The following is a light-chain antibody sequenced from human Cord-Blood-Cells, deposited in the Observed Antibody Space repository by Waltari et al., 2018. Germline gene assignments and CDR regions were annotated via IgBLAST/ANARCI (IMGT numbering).Light chain of an antibody. CDR3: QQANSFPIT. Sequence: DIQMTQSPSSVSASVGDRVTITCRASQGISSWLAWYQQKPGKATKLLSNAAPGLQSAVPSRFNGSGSGRDFTLTISSLQPEDFATYYCQQANSFPITFGQGTRLEIK. J-gene: IGKJ5*01. CDR2: AAP. V-gene: IGKV1-12*01. CDR1: QGISSW.